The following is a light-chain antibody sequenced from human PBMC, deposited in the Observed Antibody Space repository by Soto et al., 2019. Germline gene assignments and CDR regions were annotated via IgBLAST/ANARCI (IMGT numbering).Light chain of an antibody. CDR1: SSDVGGYNY. J-gene: IGLJ2*01. CDR2: DVS. CDR3: SSYTSSSTLTV. Sequence: QSALTQPASVSGSPGQSITISCTGTSSDVGGYNYVSWYQQHPGKAPKLMIYDVSNRPSGVSSRFSGSKSGNTASLTISGLQAEDEADYYCSSYTSSSTLTVFGGGTKLTVL. V-gene: IGLV2-14*01.